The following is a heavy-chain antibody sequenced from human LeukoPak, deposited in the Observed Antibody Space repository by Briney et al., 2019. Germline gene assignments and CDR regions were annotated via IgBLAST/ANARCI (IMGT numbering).Heavy chain of an antibody. V-gene: IGHV3-30-3*01. Sequence: GGSLRLSCAASGFTLSSYAMQWVRQDPGKGLEWVAVISYDGSNKYYADSVKGRFTISRDNSKNTLYLQMNSLRAEDTAVYYCATDITMVRGVSYGMDVWGQGTTVTVSS. CDR3: ATDITMVRGVSYGMDV. CDR1: GFTLSSYA. CDR2: ISYDGSNK. D-gene: IGHD3-10*01. J-gene: IGHJ6*02.